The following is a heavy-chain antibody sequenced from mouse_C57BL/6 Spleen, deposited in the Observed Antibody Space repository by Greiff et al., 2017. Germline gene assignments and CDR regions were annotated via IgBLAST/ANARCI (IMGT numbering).Heavy chain of an antibody. J-gene: IGHJ4*01. CDR2: TDPANGNT. Sequence: EVQLQQSVAELVRPGASVKLSCTASGFNIKNTYMHWVKQRPEQGLEWIGRTDPANGNTKYAPKFQGKATITADTSSNTAYLQLSSLTSEDTAIYYCARAYITTVVERGAMDYWGQGTSVTVSS. CDR1: GFNIKNTY. V-gene: IGHV14-3*01. D-gene: IGHD1-1*01. CDR3: ARAYITTVVERGAMDY.